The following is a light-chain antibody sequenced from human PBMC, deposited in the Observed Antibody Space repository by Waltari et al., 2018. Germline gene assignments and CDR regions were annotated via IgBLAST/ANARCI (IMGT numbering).Light chain of an antibody. CDR3: CSYAGLGIYV. CDR2: ETN. Sequence: QFALTQPASVSRSPGQSLTISCTAPTSDVDILHLVPWYQRQPSSNPKLLLYETNKRSSVLSSRFAGSKSAKTAPLTISCLQAEDEADYFCCSYAGLGIYVFGPGTHVTIL. V-gene: IGLV2-23*01. J-gene: IGLJ1*01. CDR1: TSDVDILHL.